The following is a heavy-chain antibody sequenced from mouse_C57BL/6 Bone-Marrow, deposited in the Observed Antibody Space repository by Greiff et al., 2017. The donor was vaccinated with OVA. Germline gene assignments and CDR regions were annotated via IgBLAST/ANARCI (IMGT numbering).Heavy chain of an antibody. Sequence: QVQLQQSDAELVKPGASVKISCKVSGYTFTDHTIHWMKQRPEQGLEWIGYIYPRDGSTKYNEKFKGKATLTADKSSSTAYMQLNSLTSEDSAVYFCARPHYYGSSYHYFDYWGQGTTLTVSS. CDR2: IYPRDGST. D-gene: IGHD1-1*01. V-gene: IGHV1-78*01. CDR3: ARPHYYGSSYHYFDY. J-gene: IGHJ2*01. CDR1: GYTFTDHT.